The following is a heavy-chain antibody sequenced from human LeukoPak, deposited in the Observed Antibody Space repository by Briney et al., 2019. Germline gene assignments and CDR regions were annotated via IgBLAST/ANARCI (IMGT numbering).Heavy chain of an antibody. J-gene: IGHJ4*02. CDR2: INHSGST. V-gene: IGHV4-34*01. CDR1: GGSFSGYY. D-gene: IGHD2-2*01. CDR3: ARGTRNIVVVPAAMPVFDY. Sequence: PSETLSLTCAVYGGSFSGYYWSWIRQPPGKGLEWIGEINHSGSTNYNPSLKSRVTISVDTSKNQLSLKLSSVTAADTAVYYCARGTRNIVVVPAAMPVFDYWGQGTLVTVSS.